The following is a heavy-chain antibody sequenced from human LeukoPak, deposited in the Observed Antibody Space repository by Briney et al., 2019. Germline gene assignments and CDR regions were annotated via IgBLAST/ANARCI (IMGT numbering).Heavy chain of an antibody. J-gene: IGHJ4*02. CDR2: INHSGST. V-gene: IGHV4-34*01. D-gene: IGHD2-15*01. CDR3: ARGRVKVVAAGRYFYY. Sequence: PSETLSLTCAVYGGSFSGYYWSWIRQPPGKGLEWIGEINHSGSTNYNPSLKSRVTISVDTSKNQFSLKLSSVTAADTAVYYCARGRVKVVAAGRYFYYWGQGTLVTVSS. CDR1: GGSFSGYY.